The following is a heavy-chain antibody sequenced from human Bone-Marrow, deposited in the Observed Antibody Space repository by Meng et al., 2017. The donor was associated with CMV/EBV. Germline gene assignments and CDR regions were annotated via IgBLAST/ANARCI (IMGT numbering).Heavy chain of an antibody. CDR1: GGSFSGYY. J-gene: IGHJ6*02. D-gene: IGHD1-26*01. V-gene: IGHV4-34*01. CDR3: ARSRVGEERGSYYEHYYYYGMDV. Sequence: GSLRLSCAVYGGSFSGYYWSWIRQPPGKGLEWIGEINHSGSTNYNPSLKSRVTISVDTSKNQFSLKLSSVTAADTAVYYCARSRVGEERGSYYEHYYYYGMDVWGQGTTVTASS. CDR2: INHSGST.